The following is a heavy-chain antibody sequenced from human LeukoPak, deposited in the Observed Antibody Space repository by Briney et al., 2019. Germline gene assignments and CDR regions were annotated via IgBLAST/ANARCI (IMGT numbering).Heavy chain of an antibody. Sequence: KPSETLSLTCAVYGGSFSGYYWSWIRQPPGKGLEWIGEINHSGSTNYNPSLKSRVTISADTSKNQFSLKLTSVTAADTAVYYCARDGDSGDYAYWGQGTLVTVSS. V-gene: IGHV4-34*01. CDR3: ARDGDSGDYAY. CDR1: GGSFSGYY. D-gene: IGHD4-17*01. CDR2: INHSGST. J-gene: IGHJ4*02.